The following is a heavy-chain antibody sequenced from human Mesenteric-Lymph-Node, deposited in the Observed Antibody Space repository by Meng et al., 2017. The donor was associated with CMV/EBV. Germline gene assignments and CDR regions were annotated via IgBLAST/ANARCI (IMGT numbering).Heavy chain of an antibody. CDR2: IYSGGST. D-gene: IGHD3-3*01. V-gene: IGHV3-66*02. J-gene: IGHJ4*02. CDR3: ARLCGSDTNCYDFWGGYYTSYFDY. Sequence: GESLKISCASSTFTVRSPYLSWVRQAPGKGLEWVSVIYSGGSTYYADSVKGRFTISRDNSKNTLSLQMNSLRAEDTAVYYCARLCGSDTNCYDFWGGYYTSYFDYWGQGTLVTVSS. CDR1: TFTVRSPY.